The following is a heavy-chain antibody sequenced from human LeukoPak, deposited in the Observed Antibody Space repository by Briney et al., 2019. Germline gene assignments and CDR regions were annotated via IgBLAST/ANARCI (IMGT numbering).Heavy chain of an antibody. V-gene: IGHV3-64*01. CDR2: INSNGGST. CDR1: GFTFSSYA. Sequence: GGSLRLSCVASGFTFSSYAVHWVRQTPGKGLEYVSGINSNGGSTHYANSVKGRFTISRDNSKNTVVLQMNSLRGDDTAVYYCVKGYDYYMDVWGKGTTVTISS. J-gene: IGHJ6*03. CDR3: VKGYDYYMDV.